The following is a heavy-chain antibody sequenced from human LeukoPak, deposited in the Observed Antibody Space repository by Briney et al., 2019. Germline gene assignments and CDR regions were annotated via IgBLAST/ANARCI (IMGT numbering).Heavy chain of an antibody. CDR3: ARASGSYSLDY. D-gene: IGHD1-26*01. V-gene: IGHV3-74*01. CDR2: INSDGSST. Sequence: GGSLRLSCAASGFTFSGYWMHWVRQAPGKGLVWVSRINSDGSSTSYADSVKGRFTISRDNAKNTLYLQMNSLRAEDTAVYYCARASGSYSLDYWGQGTLVTVSS. J-gene: IGHJ4*02. CDR1: GFTFSGYW.